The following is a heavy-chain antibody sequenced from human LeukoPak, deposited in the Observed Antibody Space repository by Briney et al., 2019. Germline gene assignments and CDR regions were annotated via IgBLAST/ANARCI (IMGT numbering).Heavy chain of an antibody. Sequence: SETLSLTCTVSGGSISSSNYYWGWIRQPPGKGLEWIGSLYYSGSTYYNPSLKSRVTVSVDTSKNQFSLKLSSVTAADTAVYYCARRGTAVVLWGQGTLVTVSS. CDR3: ARRGTAVVL. CDR2: LYYSGST. V-gene: IGHV4-39*01. J-gene: IGHJ4*02. D-gene: IGHD5-18*01. CDR1: GGSISSSNYY.